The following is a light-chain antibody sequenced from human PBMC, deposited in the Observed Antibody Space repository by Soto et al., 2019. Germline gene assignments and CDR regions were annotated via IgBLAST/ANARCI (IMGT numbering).Light chain of an antibody. CDR2: DAS. Sequence: IVSTHSPGTLCFSPGEIATLSFRASQSVSSYLAWYQQKPGQAPRLLIYDASNRATGIPARFSGSGSGTDFTLTISSLEPEDFAVYYCQQRSNWPLTFGGGTKVDIK. CDR1: QSVSSY. J-gene: IGKJ4*01. CDR3: QQRSNWPLT. V-gene: IGKV3-11*01.